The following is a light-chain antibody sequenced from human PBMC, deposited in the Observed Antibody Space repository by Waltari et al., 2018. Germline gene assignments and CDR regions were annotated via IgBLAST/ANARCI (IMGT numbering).Light chain of an antibody. V-gene: IGKV3-11*01. CDR1: QSVTSY. CDR3: QQRSNWLFT. Sequence: EIVLTQSPATLSLSPGERATLSCRASQSVTSYLAWYQQKPGQAPRLLIYDASNRATGIPARFSSSGSGTDFTLTISSLEPEDFAVYYCQQRSNWLFTFGPGTKVGLK. CDR2: DAS. J-gene: IGKJ3*01.